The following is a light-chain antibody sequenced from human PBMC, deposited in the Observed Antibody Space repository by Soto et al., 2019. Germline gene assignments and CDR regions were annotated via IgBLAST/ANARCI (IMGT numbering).Light chain of an antibody. Sequence: EIVMTQSPATLSVSPGERATLSCRASQSVSSNLAWYQQQPGQAPRLLIYGASTRDTGIPARFSGSGSGTEFTLTISSLQSEDFAVYYCQQYNNWPPSTLGQGNKLEIK. CDR3: QQYNNWPPST. J-gene: IGKJ2*01. V-gene: IGKV3-15*01. CDR1: QSVSSN. CDR2: GAS.